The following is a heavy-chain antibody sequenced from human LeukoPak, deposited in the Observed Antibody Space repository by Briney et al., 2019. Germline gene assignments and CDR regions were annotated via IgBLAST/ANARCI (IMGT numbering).Heavy chain of an antibody. Sequence: ASVKVSCKASGYTFTDYYMHWVRQAPGQGLEWMGWINSNSGGTNYAQKFQGRVTMTRDTSISTAYMELSRLRSDDTAVYYCARVQGIRYCSSTSCYTLGYWGQGTLVTVSS. CDR2: INSNSGGT. CDR3: ARVQGIRYCSSTSCYTLGY. J-gene: IGHJ4*02. D-gene: IGHD2-2*02. CDR1: GYTFTDYY. V-gene: IGHV1-2*02.